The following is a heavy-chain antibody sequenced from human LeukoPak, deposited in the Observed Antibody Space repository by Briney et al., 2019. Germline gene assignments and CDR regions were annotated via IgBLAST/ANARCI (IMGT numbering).Heavy chain of an antibody. V-gene: IGHV3-23*01. Sequence: PGGSLRLSCAASGFTFGAYAMSWVRQAPGKVLEWVSAITDTGGDTYSADSVKGRFTISRDNSKNTLYLQMNSLRAEGTAVYYCAKGSSGSRPYYFDYWGQGTLVTVSS. D-gene: IGHD3-10*01. CDR2: ITDTGGDT. J-gene: IGHJ4*02. CDR3: AKGSSGSRPYYFDY. CDR1: GFTFGAYA.